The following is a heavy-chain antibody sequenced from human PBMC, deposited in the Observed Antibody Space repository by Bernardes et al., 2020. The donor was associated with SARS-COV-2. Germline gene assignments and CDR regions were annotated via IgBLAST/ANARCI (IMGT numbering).Heavy chain of an antibody. CDR1: GFTFSTYW. Sequence: GGSLRLSCTASGFTFSTYWMHWVRQAPGQGLVWVSRIQSDGSSTSYADSVKGRFTISRDNAKNTLYLQMNSLRAEDTAVYYCATGGGSYVSDYWGQGTLVTVSS. CDR3: ATGGGSYVSDY. D-gene: IGHD3-16*01. CDR2: IQSDGSST. J-gene: IGHJ4*02. V-gene: IGHV3-74*01.